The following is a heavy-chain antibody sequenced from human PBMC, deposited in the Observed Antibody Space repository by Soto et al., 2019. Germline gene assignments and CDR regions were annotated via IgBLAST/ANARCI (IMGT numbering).Heavy chain of an antibody. CDR1: GFIFSDFS. CDR2: IGSSGGYI. CDR3: AREKKHQSLGGRFGMDV. J-gene: IGHJ6*02. Sequence: PGGSLRLSCAVSGFIFSDFSMNWVRQAPGKGLEWVASIGSSGGYIFYADSVKGRFTISRDNAKKSLDLQINSLRAEDTAVYYCAREKKHQSLGGRFGMDVWGQGTTVTGS. V-gene: IGHV3-21*01. D-gene: IGHD2-2*01.